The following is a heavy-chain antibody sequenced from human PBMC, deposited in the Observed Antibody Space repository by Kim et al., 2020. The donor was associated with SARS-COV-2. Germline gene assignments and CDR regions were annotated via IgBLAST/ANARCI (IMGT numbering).Heavy chain of an antibody. CDR1: GYTFTSYG. D-gene: IGHD3-3*01. CDR3: ARVRITIFGVVIFPGDY. CDR2: ISAYNGNT. V-gene: IGHV1-18*01. J-gene: IGHJ4*02. Sequence: ASVKVSCKASGYTFTSYGNTWVRQAPGQGLEWMGWISAYNGNTNYAQKLQGRVTMTTDTSTSTAYMELRSLRSDDTAVYYCARVRITIFGVVIFPGDYWGQGTLVTVSS.